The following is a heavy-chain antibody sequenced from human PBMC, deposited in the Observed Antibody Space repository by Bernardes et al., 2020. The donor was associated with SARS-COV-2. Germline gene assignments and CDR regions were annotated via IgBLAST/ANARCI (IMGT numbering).Heavy chain of an antibody. CDR2: LYGSGNGI. CDR3: TKDLRPDGAWNFDY. CDR1: GFTFSIYA. D-gene: IGHD2-8*01. Sequence: GRSLRVSCAASGFTFSIYAMDWVRQAPGQGPEWVAGLYGSGNGIVYADSVKGRFTISRDNSKNIVYLQMDSLRAEDSAIYYCTKDLRPDGAWNFDYWGQGTLVTVSS. V-gene: IGHV3-23*01. J-gene: IGHJ4*02.